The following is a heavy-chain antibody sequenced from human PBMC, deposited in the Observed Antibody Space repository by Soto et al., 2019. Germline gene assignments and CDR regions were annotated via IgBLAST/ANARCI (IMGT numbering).Heavy chain of an antibody. CDR3: ARQYQVGFYGMDV. V-gene: IGHV1-46*01. J-gene: IGHJ6*02. CDR2: INPGGGST. CDR1: GYTFTSFY. D-gene: IGHD2-2*01. Sequence: VASVKVSCKASGYTFTSFYFHWVRQAPGQGLECMGIINPGGGSTSYAQKFQGRVTMTSDTSTSTVYMDLSSLRSEDTAVYYCARQYQVGFYGMDVWGQGTTVTVSS.